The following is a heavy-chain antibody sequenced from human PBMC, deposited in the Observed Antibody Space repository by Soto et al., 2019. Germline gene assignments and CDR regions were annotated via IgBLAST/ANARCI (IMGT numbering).Heavy chain of an antibody. Sequence: GTPVKASSKAPRVAYSCNSLRSLQQAPEQGLEWMGGIIPIFGTAKYAQKFQGRVTITADESTSTGYMELSSLRSEDTAVYYCARSQGGSSSLDIYYYYYYGMDVWGQGTTVTVSS. V-gene: IGHV1-69*13. CDR2: IIPIFGTA. CDR1: RVAYSCNS. J-gene: IGHJ6*02. CDR3: ARSQGGSSSLDIYYYYYYGMDV. D-gene: IGHD2-15*01.